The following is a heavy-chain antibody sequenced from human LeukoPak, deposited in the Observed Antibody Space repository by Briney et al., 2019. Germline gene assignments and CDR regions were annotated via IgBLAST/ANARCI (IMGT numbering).Heavy chain of an antibody. CDR3: ARGFVAAPNWFDP. V-gene: IGHV3-21*01. J-gene: IGHJ5*02. CDR1: GFTFSSYS. Sequence: GGSLRLSCAASGFTFSSYSVNWVRQAPGKGLEWVSSISSSSSYIYYADSVKGRFTISRDNAKNSLYLQMNSLRAEDTAVYYCARGFVAAPNWFDPWGQGTLVTVSS. CDR2: ISSSSSYI. D-gene: IGHD6-6*01.